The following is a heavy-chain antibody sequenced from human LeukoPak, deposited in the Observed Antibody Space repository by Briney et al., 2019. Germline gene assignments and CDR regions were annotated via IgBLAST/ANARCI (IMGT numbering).Heavy chain of an antibody. V-gene: IGHV1-8*03. CDR3: ARTYYDFWSGHYYYYYMDV. D-gene: IGHD3-3*01. J-gene: IGHJ6*03. Sequence: GASVKVSCKASGYTFTSCGINWVRQATGQGLEWMGWMNPNSGNTGYAQKFQGRVTITRNTSISTAYIELSSLRSEDTAVYYCARTYYDFWSGHYYYYYMDVWGKGTTVTVSS. CDR2: MNPNSGNT. CDR1: GYTFTSCG.